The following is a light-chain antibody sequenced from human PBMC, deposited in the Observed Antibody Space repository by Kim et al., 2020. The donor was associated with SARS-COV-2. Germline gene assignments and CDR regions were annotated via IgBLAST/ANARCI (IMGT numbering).Light chain of an antibody. J-gene: IGKJ5*01. CDR2: GAS. CDR3: QQYGSSPST. V-gene: IGKV3-20*01. Sequence: EIVLTQSPGTLSLSPGERATLSCRASQGVSSYLAWYQQKPGQAPRLLIYGASSKATGIPDRLSGSGSATDFTLTIGRLEPEDFAVYYCQQYGSSPSTFGQGTRLEIK. CDR1: QGVSSY.